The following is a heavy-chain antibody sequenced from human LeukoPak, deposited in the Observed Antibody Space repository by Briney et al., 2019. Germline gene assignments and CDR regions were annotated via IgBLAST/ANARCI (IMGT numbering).Heavy chain of an antibody. V-gene: IGHV3-74*01. CDR3: TRGAVYCSGGSCYGWFDP. CDR2: INSDGSST. CDR1: GFTFSSYW. J-gene: IGHJ5*02. D-gene: IGHD2-15*01. Sequence: GESLKISCAASGFTFSSYWMHWVRQAPGKGPVWVSRINSDGSSTSYADSVKGRFTISRDNAKNTLYLQMNSLRAEDTAVYYCTRGAVYCSGGSCYGWFDPWGQGTLVTVSS.